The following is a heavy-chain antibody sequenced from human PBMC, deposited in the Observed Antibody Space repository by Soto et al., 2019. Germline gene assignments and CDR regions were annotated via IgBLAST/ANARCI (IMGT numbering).Heavy chain of an antibody. Sequence: VGSLKLSCATSGFTFSNYGMHWVRQAPDKGLEWVAVISYHGSNKYYADSVKGRFTISRDNSKSTLYLQMNSLRAEDTAVYYCAKDQVPYCGGDCLFDYWGQGTLVTVSS. CDR1: GFTFSNYG. CDR3: AKDQVPYCGGDCLFDY. J-gene: IGHJ4*02. D-gene: IGHD2-21*02. CDR2: ISYHGSNK. V-gene: IGHV3-30*18.